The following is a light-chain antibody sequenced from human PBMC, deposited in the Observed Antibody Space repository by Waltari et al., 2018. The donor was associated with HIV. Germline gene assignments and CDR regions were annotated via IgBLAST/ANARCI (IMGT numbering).Light chain of an antibody. CDR1: KLGDKY. CDR3: QVWDNNSAV. Sequence: SYELTQPPSMSVSPGQTASITCSGDKLGDKYVCWYQQRPGQSPVMVIYQDSERPSGGPGRFFGSNSWNTATLTISGTQPLDEADYYCQVWDNNSAVFGGGTKVTVL. CDR2: QDS. J-gene: IGLJ2*01. V-gene: IGLV3-1*01.